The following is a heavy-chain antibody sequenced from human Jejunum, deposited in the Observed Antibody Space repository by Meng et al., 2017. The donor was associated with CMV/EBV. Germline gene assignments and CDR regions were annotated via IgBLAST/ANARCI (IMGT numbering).Heavy chain of an antibody. J-gene: IGHJ5*02. V-gene: IGHV3-23*01. Sequence: GFTFRTYTMNWVRQAPGKGLEWVSAISGSGGSTYYADSVKGRFTISRDNSKSTLYLQLNSLSAGDTAVYYCAKDENSNYVRWFDPWGQGTRVTVSS. CDR2: ISGSGGST. CDR1: GFTFRTYT. D-gene: IGHD1-7*01. CDR3: AKDENSNYVRWFDP.